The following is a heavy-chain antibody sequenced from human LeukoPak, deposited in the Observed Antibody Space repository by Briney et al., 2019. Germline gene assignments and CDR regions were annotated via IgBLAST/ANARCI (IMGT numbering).Heavy chain of an antibody. J-gene: IGHJ6*04. Sequence: GASVKVSFKASGYTFTSYGLSWVRQAPGQGLEWMGWISAYKGNTNYAQTLQGIVTMTTDTSTSTAYMELRRLRSDDTAVYYCARDDYGAPMDVWGKGTAVTVSS. V-gene: IGHV1-18*01. CDR1: GYTFTSYG. D-gene: IGHD4-17*01. CDR3: ARDDYGAPMDV. CDR2: ISAYKGNT.